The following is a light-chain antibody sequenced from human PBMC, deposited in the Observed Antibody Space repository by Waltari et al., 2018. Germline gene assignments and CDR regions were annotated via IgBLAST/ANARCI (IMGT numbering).Light chain of an antibody. J-gene: IGLJ1*01. CDR1: SRYVGDYKL. V-gene: IGLV2-23*02. Sequence: QSALTQPASVSGSPGQSITISCTGTSRYVGDYKLVSWYQQHPGRAPKLIIYEVTKRPSDISTRFSGSKSGNTASLTISGLQADDEADCYCCSYADGTTYVFGTGTKVTVL. CDR3: CSYADGTTYV. CDR2: EVT.